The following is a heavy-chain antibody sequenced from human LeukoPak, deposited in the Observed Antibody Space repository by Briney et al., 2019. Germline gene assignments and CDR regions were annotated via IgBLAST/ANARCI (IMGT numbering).Heavy chain of an antibody. CDR2: INPNSGGT. V-gene: IGHV1-2*06. J-gene: IGHJ6*02. D-gene: IGHD2-2*01. Sequence: ASVKVSCKASGYTFTGYYMHWVRQAPGQGLEWMGRINPNSGGTNYAQKFQGRVTMTRDTSISTAYMELSRLRSEDTAVYYCARGKYQLQPRDYYYYGMDVWGQGTTVTVSS. CDR1: GYTFTGYY. CDR3: ARGKYQLQPRDYYYYGMDV.